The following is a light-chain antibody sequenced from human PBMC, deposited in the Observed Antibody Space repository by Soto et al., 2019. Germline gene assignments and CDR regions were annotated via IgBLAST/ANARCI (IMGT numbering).Light chain of an antibody. Sequence: DIQMTQSPSSLSASVGDRVTITCRASQGISNYLAWYQQKPGKVPKLLIYSASTLQLGVPSRFSGSGSGTDFTLTISSLQPEDVATYYCQKHNSAPFTFGLGPKWISN. V-gene: IGKV1-27*01. CDR3: QKHNSAPFT. CDR1: QGISNY. CDR2: SAS. J-gene: IGKJ3*01.